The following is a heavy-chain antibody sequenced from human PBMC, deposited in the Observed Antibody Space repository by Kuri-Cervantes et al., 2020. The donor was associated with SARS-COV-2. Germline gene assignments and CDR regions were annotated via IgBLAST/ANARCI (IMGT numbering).Heavy chain of an antibody. CDR1: GFIFSDYY. CDR3: ARDLRLGKSLDY. V-gene: IGHV3-11*04. D-gene: IGHD7-27*01. CDR2: ISSSGSTI. J-gene: IGHJ4*02. Sequence: GESLKISCTASGFIFSDYYMTWIRQAPGKGLEWVSYISSSGSTIYYADSVKGRFTISRDNAKNSLYLQMSSLRAEDTAVYYCARDLRLGKSLDYWGQGTLVTVSS.